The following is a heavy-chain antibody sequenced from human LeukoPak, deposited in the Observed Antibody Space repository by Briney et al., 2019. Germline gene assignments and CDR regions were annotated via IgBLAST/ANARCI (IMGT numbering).Heavy chain of an antibody. J-gene: IGHJ4*02. CDR1: GGTFSSYA. V-gene: IGHV1-69*05. Sequence: ASVKVSCKASGGTFSSYAISWVRQASGQGLEWMGGIIPIFGTANYAQKFQGRVTITTDESTSTAYMELSSLRSEDTAVYYCARAPRAPFWSGFGGYFDYWGQGTLVTVSS. D-gene: IGHD3-3*01. CDR2: IIPIFGTA. CDR3: ARAPRAPFWSGFGGYFDY.